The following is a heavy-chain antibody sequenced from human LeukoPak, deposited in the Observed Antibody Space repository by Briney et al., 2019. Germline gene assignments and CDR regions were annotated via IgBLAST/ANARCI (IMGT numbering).Heavy chain of an antibody. CDR2: INPSGGST. CDR3: ARMPHPNMYYSGSGSYYSVIDAFDI. V-gene: IGHV1-46*01. J-gene: IGHJ3*02. Sequence: ASVKVSCKASGYTFTSYYMHWVRQAPGQGLEWMGIINPSGGSTSYAQKFQGRVTMTRDTSTSTVYMELSSLRSEDTAVYYCARMPHPNMYYSGSGSYYSVIDAFDIWGQGAMVTVSS. CDR1: GYTFTSYY. D-gene: IGHD3-10*01.